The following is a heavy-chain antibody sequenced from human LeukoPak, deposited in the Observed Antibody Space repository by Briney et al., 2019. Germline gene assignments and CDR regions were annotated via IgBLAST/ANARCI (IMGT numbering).Heavy chain of an antibody. D-gene: IGHD2-15*01. Sequence: SGGSLRLSCAASGFSFSSYGMSWVRQAPGKGLEWVSLISSSSRFIYYGDSVKGRFTVSRDNAKKSLYLQMNSLRAEDTAVYYCARAVYCSGGGCFWYFDLWGRGTLDTVSS. J-gene: IGHJ2*01. V-gene: IGHV3-21*01. CDR3: ARAVYCSGGGCFWYFDL. CDR2: ISSSSRFI. CDR1: GFSFSSYG.